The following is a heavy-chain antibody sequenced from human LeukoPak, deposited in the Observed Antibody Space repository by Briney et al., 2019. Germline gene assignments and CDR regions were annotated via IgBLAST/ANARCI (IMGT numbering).Heavy chain of an antibody. CDR1: GGSISSGDYY. CDR3: ARAPWGDYVDY. CDR2: IYYSGST. D-gene: IGHD3-16*01. Sequence: SETLFLTCTVSGGSISSGDYYWSWIRQPPGKGLEWIGYIYYSGSTYYNPSLKSRVTISVDTSKNQFSLKLSSVTAADTAVYYCARAPWGDYVDYWGQGTLVTVSS. J-gene: IGHJ4*02. V-gene: IGHV4-30-4*01.